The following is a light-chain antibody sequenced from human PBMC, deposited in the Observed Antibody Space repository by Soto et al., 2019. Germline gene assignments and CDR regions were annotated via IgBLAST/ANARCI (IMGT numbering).Light chain of an antibody. CDR3: AAWDDSRNGLV. CDR1: SSNIGINA. J-gene: IGLJ2*01. V-gene: IGLV1-44*01. Sequence: QSVLTQPPSASGTPGQRVSISCSGASSNIGINAVDWYQQLPGTAPKVLIYANNQRPSAVPDRFSGSKSGTSASLAINGLQSDDEAHYYCAAWDDSRNGLVFGGGTKLTVL. CDR2: ANN.